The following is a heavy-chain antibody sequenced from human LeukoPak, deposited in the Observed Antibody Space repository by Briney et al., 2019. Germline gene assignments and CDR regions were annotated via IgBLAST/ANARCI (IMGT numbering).Heavy chain of an antibody. Sequence: GASVKVSCKASGYTFTSYAMHWVRQAPVQRLEWMGWINAGNGNTKYSQKFQGRVTITRDTSASTAYMELSSLRSEDTAVYYCARAALGSLGYYYGMDVWGQGTTVTVSS. CDR3: ARAALGSLGYYYGMDV. V-gene: IGHV1-3*01. CDR1: GYTFTSYA. CDR2: INAGNGNT. D-gene: IGHD2-15*01. J-gene: IGHJ6*02.